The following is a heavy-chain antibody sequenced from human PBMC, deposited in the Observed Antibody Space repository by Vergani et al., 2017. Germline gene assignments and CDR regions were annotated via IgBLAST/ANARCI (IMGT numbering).Heavy chain of an antibody. CDR1: GFTFSSYA. D-gene: IGHD3-3*02. J-gene: IGHJ4*02. CDR2: ISGSGGST. Sequence: EVQLLESGGGWVQPGGSLRLSCAASGFTFSSYAMSWVRQAPGKGLEWVSAISGSGGSTYYADSVKGRFTISRDNSKNTLYLQMNSLRAEDTAVYYCAKSRIFGVVISQDFDYWGQGTLVTVSS. CDR3: AKSRIFGVVISQDFDY. V-gene: IGHV3-23*01.